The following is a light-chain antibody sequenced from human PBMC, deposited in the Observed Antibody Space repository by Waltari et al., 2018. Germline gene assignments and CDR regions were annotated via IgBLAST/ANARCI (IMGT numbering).Light chain of an antibody. V-gene: IGLV4-69*01. CDR2: VNSDGSH. J-gene: IGLJ3*02. Sequence: QLVLTQSPSASASLGASVTLTCTLSSGHSSTRIAWLPQQPEKGPRYLMKVNSDGSHNKGDEIPDRFSGSSSGAERYLTISSLQSEDEADYYCQTGGHGTWVFGGGTKLTVL. CDR1: SGHSSTR. CDR3: QTGGHGTWV.